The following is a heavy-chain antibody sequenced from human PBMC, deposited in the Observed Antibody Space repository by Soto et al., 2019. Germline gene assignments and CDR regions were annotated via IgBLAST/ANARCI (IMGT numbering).Heavy chain of an antibody. CDR2: IYYSGST. Sequence: SETLSLTCTVSGGSISSSSYYWGWIRQPPGKGLEWIGSIYYSGSTYYNPSLKSRVTISVDTSKNQFSLKLSSVTAADTAVYYCARHRHILTGYQDPFDYWGQGTLVTVSS. D-gene: IGHD3-9*01. CDR3: ARHRHILTGYQDPFDY. V-gene: IGHV4-39*01. J-gene: IGHJ4*02. CDR1: GGSISSSSYY.